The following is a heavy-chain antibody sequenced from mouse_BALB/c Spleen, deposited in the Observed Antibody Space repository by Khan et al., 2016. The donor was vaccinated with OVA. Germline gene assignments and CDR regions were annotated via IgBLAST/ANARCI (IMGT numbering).Heavy chain of an antibody. J-gene: IGHJ1*01. CDR1: GFTFSNFG. Sequence: EVQLQESGGGLVQPGGSRKLSCAASGFTFSNFGMHWVRQAPKKGLEWVAYMSSGSSTIYYVDTVKGRFTISRDNLKNILFLQMTSLRSEDTAMYYGARSGGNFHWYFDDWGAGTSVTVSS. D-gene: IGHD3-1*01. V-gene: IGHV5-17*02. CDR3: ARSGGNFHWYFDD. CDR2: MSSGSSTI.